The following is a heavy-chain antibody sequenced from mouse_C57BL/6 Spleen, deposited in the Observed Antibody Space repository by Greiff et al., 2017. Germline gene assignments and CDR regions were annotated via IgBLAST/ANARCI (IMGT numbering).Heavy chain of an antibody. CDR2: ISYDGSN. D-gene: IGHD2-4*01. CDR3: ARARLPLDY. Sequence: VQLKQSGPGLVKPSQSLSLTCSVTGYSITSGYYWNWIRQFPGNKLEWMGYISYDGSNNYNPSFKNRISITRDTSKNQFFLKLNSVTTEDTATYYCARARLPLDYWGQGTTLTVSS. V-gene: IGHV3-6*01. CDR1: GYSITSGYY. J-gene: IGHJ2*01.